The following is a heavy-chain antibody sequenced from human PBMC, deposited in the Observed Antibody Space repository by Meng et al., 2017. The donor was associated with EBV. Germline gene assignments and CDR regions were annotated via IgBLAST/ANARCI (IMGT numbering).Heavy chain of an antibody. D-gene: IGHD2-8*01. Sequence: EVQREESGGGLVKPGESLRLSCAASGFTLRSYSMSWVRLAPGKGLEWVSSISSNSIDIYYADLVKGRFTISRDNAKNSLFLQMNSLRAEDTAVYYCARDRTSNRFDYWGQGTLVTVSS. J-gene: IGHJ4*02. CDR1: GFTLRSYS. CDR2: ISSNSIDI. CDR3: ARDRTSNRFDY. V-gene: IGHV3-21*01.